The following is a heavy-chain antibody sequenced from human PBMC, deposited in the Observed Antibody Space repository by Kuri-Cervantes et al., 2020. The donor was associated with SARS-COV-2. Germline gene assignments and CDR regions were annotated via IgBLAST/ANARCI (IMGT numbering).Heavy chain of an antibody. V-gene: IGHV3-23*01. J-gene: IGHJ4*02. CDR3: SKDQGGFTVVTAFDS. D-gene: IGHD2-21*02. CDR2: ISGSGGTT. CDR1: GFPATSGLTFYSYA. Sequence: GGSLRLSCAASGFPATSGLTFYSYAMTWVRQVPGKGLEWVATISGSGGTTYYAYPVKGRFTISRDNPKNTFSLQMNGLRCDDTAVYYCSKDQGGFTVVTAFDSWGQGTLVTVSS.